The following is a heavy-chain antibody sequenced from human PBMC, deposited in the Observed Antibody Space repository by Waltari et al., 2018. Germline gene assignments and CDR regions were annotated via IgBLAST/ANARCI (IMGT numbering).Heavy chain of an antibody. V-gene: IGHV1-69-2*01. CDR1: GYTFTDYY. D-gene: IGHD3-3*01. J-gene: IGHJ3*02. Sequence: EVQLVQSGAEVKKPGATVKLSCKASGYTFTDYYMPWVQQAPGKGLEWMGRVDPEDGETIYAEKFQGRVTITADTSTDTAYMELSSLRSEDTAVYYCATDFWSAPNAFDIWGQGTMVTVSS. CDR3: ATDFWSAPNAFDI. CDR2: VDPEDGET.